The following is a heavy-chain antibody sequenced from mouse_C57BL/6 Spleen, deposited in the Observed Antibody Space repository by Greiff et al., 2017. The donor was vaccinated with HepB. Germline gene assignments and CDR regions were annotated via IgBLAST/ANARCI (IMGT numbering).Heavy chain of an antibody. CDR2: FYPGSGSI. CDR1: GYTFTEYT. CDR3: ARHEGYYGSRDPGGFDV. V-gene: IGHV1-62-2*01. J-gene: IGHJ1*03. Sequence: VQRVESGAELVKPGASVKLSCKASGYTFTEYTIHWVKQRSGQGLEWIGWFYPGSGSIKYNEKFKDKATLTADKSSSTVYMELSRLTSEDSAVYFCARHEGYYGSRDPGGFDVWGTGTTVTVSS. D-gene: IGHD1-1*01.